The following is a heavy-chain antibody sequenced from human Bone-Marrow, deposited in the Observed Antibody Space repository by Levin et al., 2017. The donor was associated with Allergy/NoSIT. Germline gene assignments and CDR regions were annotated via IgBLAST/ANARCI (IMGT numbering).Heavy chain of an antibody. Sequence: PSETLSLTCTVSGDSISNSTYYWGWIRQPPVKGLEWIGTIYYSGSTYYNPSLKSRITISVDTSKNQFSLKLSSVTAADTAVYYCAALGPETGLDYWGQGTLVTVSS. CDR3: AALGPETGLDY. V-gene: IGHV4-39*01. CDR2: IYYSGST. J-gene: IGHJ4*02. D-gene: IGHD3-9*01. CDR1: GDSISNSTYY.